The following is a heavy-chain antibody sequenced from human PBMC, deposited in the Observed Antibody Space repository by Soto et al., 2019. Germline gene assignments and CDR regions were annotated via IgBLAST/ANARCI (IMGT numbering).Heavy chain of an antibody. J-gene: IGHJ5*02. D-gene: IGHD6-19*01. V-gene: IGHV1-18*01. CDR3: ARDVGVAGTRWFDP. Sequence: GASVKVSCKASGYTFTSYGISWVRQAPGQGLEWMGWISAYNGNTNYAQKLQGRVTMTTDTSTSTAYMELRSLRSDDTAVYYCARDVGVAGTRWFDPWCQGTRVTVSS. CDR2: ISAYNGNT. CDR1: GYTFTSYG.